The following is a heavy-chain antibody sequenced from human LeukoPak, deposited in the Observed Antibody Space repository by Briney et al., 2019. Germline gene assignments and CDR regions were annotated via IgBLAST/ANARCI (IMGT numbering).Heavy chain of an antibody. CDR3: ARVDRKYDILTGHFDY. Sequence: ASVKVSCKASGYTFTGYYMHWVRQAPGQGLEWMGWINPNSGGTNYAQKFQGRVTMTRDTSISTAYMELSRLRSDDTAVYYCARVDRKYDILTGHFDYWGQGTLVTVSS. V-gene: IGHV1-2*02. J-gene: IGHJ4*02. D-gene: IGHD3-9*01. CDR2: INPNSGGT. CDR1: GYTFTGYY.